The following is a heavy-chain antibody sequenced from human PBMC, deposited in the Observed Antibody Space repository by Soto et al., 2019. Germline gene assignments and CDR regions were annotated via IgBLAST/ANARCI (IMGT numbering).Heavy chain of an antibody. CDR3: ARLVGSGGSGTDAFDI. CDR2: INPNSGGT. Sequence: GASVKVSCKASGYTFTGYYMHWVRQAPGQGLEWMGWINPNSGGTNYAQKFQGWVTMTRDTSISTAYMELSRLRSDDTAVYYCARLVGSGGSGTDAFDIWGQGTMVTVSS. CDR1: GYTFTGYY. J-gene: IGHJ3*02. V-gene: IGHV1-2*04. D-gene: IGHD2-15*01.